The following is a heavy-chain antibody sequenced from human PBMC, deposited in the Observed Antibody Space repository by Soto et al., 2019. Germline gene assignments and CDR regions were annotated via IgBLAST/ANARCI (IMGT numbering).Heavy chain of an antibody. CDR2: ISYDGSNK. J-gene: IGHJ6*02. Sequence: QVQLVESGGGVVQPGRSVRLSCAASGFTFSSYAMHWVRQAPGKGLEWVAVISYDGSNKYYADSVKGRFTISRDNSKNTLYLQMNSLRAEDTAVYYCARDYAERITIFGVVIGSDYYGMDVWGQGTTVTVSS. V-gene: IGHV3-30-3*01. CDR3: ARDYAERITIFGVVIGSDYYGMDV. CDR1: GFTFSSYA. D-gene: IGHD3-3*01.